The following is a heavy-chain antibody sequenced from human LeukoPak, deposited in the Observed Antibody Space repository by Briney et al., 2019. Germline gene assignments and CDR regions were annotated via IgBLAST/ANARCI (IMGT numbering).Heavy chain of an antibody. Sequence: SETLSLTCTVSGGSVSSGSYYWSWIRQPPGKGREWIGYIYYSGSTNYNPSLKSRVTISVDTSKNQFSLKLSSVTAADTAVYYCARGDIAAAGTFDYWGQGTLVTVSS. CDR1: GGSVSSGSYY. J-gene: IGHJ4*02. V-gene: IGHV4-61*01. CDR2: IYYSGST. CDR3: ARGDIAAAGTFDY. D-gene: IGHD6-13*01.